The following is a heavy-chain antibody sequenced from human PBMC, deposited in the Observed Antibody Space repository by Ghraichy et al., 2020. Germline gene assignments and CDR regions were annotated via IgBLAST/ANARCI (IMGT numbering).Heavy chain of an antibody. J-gene: IGHJ4*02. V-gene: IGHV5-51*01. CDR3: ASLYNWNDEPFDY. CDR1: GYSFTSYW. CDR2: IYPGDSDT. D-gene: IGHD1-1*01. Sequence: GESLNISCKGSGYSFTSYWIGWVRQMPGKGLEWMGIIYPGDSDTRYSPSFQGQVTISADKSISTAYLQWSSLKASDTAMYYCASLYNWNDEPFDYWGQGTLVTVSS.